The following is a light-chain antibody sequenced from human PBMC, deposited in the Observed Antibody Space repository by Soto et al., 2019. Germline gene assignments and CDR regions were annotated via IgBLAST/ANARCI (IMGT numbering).Light chain of an antibody. J-gene: IGKJ2*01. CDR3: QQYNNWPYT. V-gene: IGKV3-15*01. CDR1: QTISSN. Sequence: EIVMTQSPATLSVSPGERATLSCRASQTISSNLAWYQQKPGQAPRLLIYGASTRATGFPARFSGSGSGTEFTLTISSLQSEDFAVYYCQQYNNWPYTFGQGTKVEIK. CDR2: GAS.